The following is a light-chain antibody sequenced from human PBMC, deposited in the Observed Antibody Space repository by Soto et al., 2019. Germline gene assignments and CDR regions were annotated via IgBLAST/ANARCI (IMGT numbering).Light chain of an antibody. CDR2: AAS. V-gene: IGKV1-39*01. CDR3: QQSYSTPRT. CDR1: QSISSY. Sequence: DIQMTQSPSTLSVSLGDRFTITCRASQSISSYLNWYQQKPGKAPKLLIYAASSLQSGLPSRFSGSGSGTDFTLTISSLQPEDFATYYCQQSYSTPRTFGQGTKVDIK. J-gene: IGKJ1*01.